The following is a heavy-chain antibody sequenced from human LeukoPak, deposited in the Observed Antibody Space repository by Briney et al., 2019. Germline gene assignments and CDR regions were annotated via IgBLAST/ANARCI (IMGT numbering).Heavy chain of an antibody. V-gene: IGHV1-2*02. CDR2: INPNSGAT. D-gene: IGHD1-26*01. Sequence: ASVKVSCKASGYTFTSYYMHWLRQAPGQGLEWMGGINPNSGATSSAQKFQGRVTMTRDTSITTVYMELSGLRSDDTAVYYCARLGATHGVDYWGQGTLVTVSS. J-gene: IGHJ4*02. CDR1: GYTFTSYY. CDR3: ARLGATHGVDY.